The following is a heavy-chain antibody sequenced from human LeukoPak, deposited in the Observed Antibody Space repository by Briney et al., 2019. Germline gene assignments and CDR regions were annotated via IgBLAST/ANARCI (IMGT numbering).Heavy chain of an antibody. CDR1: GYTFTDYY. V-gene: IGHV1-2*02. Sequence: ASVKVSCKASGYTFTDYYIHWVRQAPGHGLEWMGWVNPHRGGTNFAQGLRGKVTMTRDTSVTTAYLDLNSLQSDDTAIYYGARTDNRYDSRLLFNWGQGTQITVSS. CDR3: ARTDNRYDSRLLFN. D-gene: IGHD3-22*01. CDR2: VNPHRGGT. J-gene: IGHJ4*02.